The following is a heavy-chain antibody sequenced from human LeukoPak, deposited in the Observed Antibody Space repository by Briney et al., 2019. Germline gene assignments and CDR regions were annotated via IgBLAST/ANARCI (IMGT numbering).Heavy chain of an antibody. Sequence: GGSLRLSCAASGLTLSSYWMHCVRHAPGGGLVWVSHINIDGTATTYADSVKGRFTISRDNAKNTLYLQMNSLRAEDAAVYYCVRDSNLSFDYWGQGALVTVSS. CDR2: INIDGTAT. CDR1: GLTLSSYW. V-gene: IGHV3-74*01. CDR3: VRDSNLSFDY. J-gene: IGHJ4*02. D-gene: IGHD1-14*01.